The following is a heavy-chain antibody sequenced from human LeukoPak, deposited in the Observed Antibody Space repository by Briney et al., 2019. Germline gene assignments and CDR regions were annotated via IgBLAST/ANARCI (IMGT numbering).Heavy chain of an antibody. CDR1: GGSISSYY. V-gene: IGHV4-59*01. J-gene: IGHJ6*02. CDR3: ARVKGAGYYYGMDV. D-gene: IGHD1-26*01. Sequence: SETLSLTCTVSGGSISSYYWSWIRQPPGKGLEWIGYIYYSGSTNYNPSLKSRVTISVDTSKNQFSLKLSSVTAADTAVYYCARVKGAGYYYGMDVWGQGTTVTVSS. CDR2: IYYSGST.